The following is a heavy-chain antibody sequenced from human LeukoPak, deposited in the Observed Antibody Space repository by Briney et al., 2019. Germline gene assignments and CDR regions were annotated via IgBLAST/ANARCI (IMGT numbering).Heavy chain of an antibody. CDR2: ISSSSSYI. V-gene: IGHV3-21*01. D-gene: IGHD5-18*01. Sequence: GGSLRLSCAASGFTFSRYSMNWVRQAPGKGLEWVSSISSSSSYIYYADSVKGRFTISRDNAKNSLYLQMNSPRAEDTAVYYCARMEQLWPFDYWGQGTLVTVSS. CDR1: GFTFSRYS. J-gene: IGHJ4*02. CDR3: ARMEQLWPFDY.